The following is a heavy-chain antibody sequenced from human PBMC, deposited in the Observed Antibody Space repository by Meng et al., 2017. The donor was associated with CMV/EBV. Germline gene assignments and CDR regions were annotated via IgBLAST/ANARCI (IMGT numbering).Heavy chain of an antibody. CDR3: ARGGY. V-gene: IGHV3-23*03. CDR2: IYSGGSST. D-gene: IGHD3-16*01. J-gene: IGHJ4*02. CDR1: GFTFSSYE. Sequence: GESLKISCAASGFTFSSYEMNWVRQAPGKGLEWVSVIYSGGSSTYYADSVKGRFTISRDNSKNTLYLQMNSLRAEDTAVYYCARGGYWGQGTLVTVSS.